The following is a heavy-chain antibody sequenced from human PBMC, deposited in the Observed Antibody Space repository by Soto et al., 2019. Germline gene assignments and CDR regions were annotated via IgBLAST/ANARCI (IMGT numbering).Heavy chain of an antibody. CDR2: INPSDGNT. CDR1: GYTFTSHY. D-gene: IGHD5-12*01. V-gene: IGHV1-46*03. Sequence: ASVKVSCKASGYTFTSHYMHWVRQAPGQGLEWMGRINPSDGNTSYAQKLQGRVTMTRDTSTSTVYMELRSLRSDDTAVYECAREGGGYDLDYWGQGTLVTVPS. J-gene: IGHJ4*02. CDR3: AREGGGYDLDY.